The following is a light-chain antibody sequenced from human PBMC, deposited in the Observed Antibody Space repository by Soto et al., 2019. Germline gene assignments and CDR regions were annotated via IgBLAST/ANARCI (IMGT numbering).Light chain of an antibody. CDR2: DAS. CDR3: QQYKTYSGT. J-gene: IGKJ1*01. Sequence: DIHMTQSPSTLSASVCDRVTITCRASQSISGWLAWYQQKPGKAPKFLIYDASTLESGVPPRFRGSGSGTEFTLTISSLQPDDLATYYCQQYKTYSGTFGQGTKVDIK. CDR1: QSISGW. V-gene: IGKV1-5*01.